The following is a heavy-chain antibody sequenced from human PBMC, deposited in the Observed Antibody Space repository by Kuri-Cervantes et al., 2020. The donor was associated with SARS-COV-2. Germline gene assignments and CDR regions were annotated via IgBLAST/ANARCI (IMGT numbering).Heavy chain of an antibody. D-gene: IGHD4-11*01. CDR3: AYYSNYVHPYYYYGMDV. J-gene: IGHJ6*02. V-gene: IGHV1-69*06. CDR2: IIPIFGTA. Sequence: SVNVSCKASGGTFSSYAISWVRQAPGQGLEWMGGIIPIFGTANYAQKFQGRVMITADKSTSTAYMELSSLRSEDTAVYYCAYYSNYVHPYYYYGMDVWGQGTTVTVSS. CDR1: GGTFSSYA.